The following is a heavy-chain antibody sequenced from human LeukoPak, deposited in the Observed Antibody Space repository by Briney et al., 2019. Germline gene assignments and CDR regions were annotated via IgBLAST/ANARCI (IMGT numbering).Heavy chain of an antibody. J-gene: IGHJ4*02. Sequence: SETLSLTCTVSGGSISSYYWSWIRQPPGKGLEWIGSIYYSGSTYYNPSLKSRVTISVDTSKNQFSLKLSSVTAADTAVYYCARGRAETYYGSGSYYIPIDYWGQGTLVTVSS. D-gene: IGHD3-10*01. CDR3: ARGRAETYYGSGSYYIPIDY. CDR1: GGSISSYY. CDR2: IYYSGST. V-gene: IGHV4-39*07.